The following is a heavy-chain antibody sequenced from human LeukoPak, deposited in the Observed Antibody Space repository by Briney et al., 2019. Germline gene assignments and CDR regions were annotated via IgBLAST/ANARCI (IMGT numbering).Heavy chain of an antibody. Sequence: GGSLRLSCAASGFTFSGYWMSWVRQAPGKGLEWVSVIYSGGSTYYADSVKGRFTISRDNSKNTLYLQMNSLRAEDTAVYYCARDGSSGSRDAFDIWGQGTMVTVSS. CDR1: GFTFSGYW. J-gene: IGHJ3*02. CDR2: IYSGGST. V-gene: IGHV3-53*01. D-gene: IGHD6-19*01. CDR3: ARDGSSGSRDAFDI.